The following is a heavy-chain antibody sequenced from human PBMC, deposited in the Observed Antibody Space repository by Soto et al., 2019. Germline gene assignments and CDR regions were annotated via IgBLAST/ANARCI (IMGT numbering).Heavy chain of an antibody. V-gene: IGHV4-59*01. Sequence: QVQLQESGPGLVKPSETLSLTCTVSGGSISSYYWSWIRQPPGKGLEWIGYIYYSGSTNYNPSLKSRVTISVDTSKNQFSLKLSSVTAADTAVYYCARGPLVGARYYFDYWGQGTLVTVSS. J-gene: IGHJ4*02. D-gene: IGHD1-26*01. CDR1: GGSISSYY. CDR3: ARGPLVGARYYFDY. CDR2: IYYSGST.